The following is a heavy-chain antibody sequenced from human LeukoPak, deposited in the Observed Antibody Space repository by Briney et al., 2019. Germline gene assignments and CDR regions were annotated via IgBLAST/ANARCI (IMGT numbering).Heavy chain of an antibody. J-gene: IGHJ5*02. CDR2: IYSDGST. CDR1: GFAVSTNY. V-gene: IGHV3-66*02. D-gene: IGHD1-26*01. CDR3: ARDQRSESYYPWGWFDP. Sequence: GGSLRLSCAASGFAVSTNYLSWVRQAPGKGLEWVSVIYSDGSTYYTDSVKGRFTISRDDSKNTLYLQMNSLRPEDTAVYYCARDQRSESYYPWGWFDPWGQGTLVTVSS.